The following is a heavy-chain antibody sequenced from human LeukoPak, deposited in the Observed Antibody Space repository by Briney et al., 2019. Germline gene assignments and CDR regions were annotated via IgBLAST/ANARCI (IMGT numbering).Heavy chain of an antibody. J-gene: IGHJ4*02. CDR2: INHSGST. CDR3: ARALGTGWSQKE. CDR1: GGSFSGYY. D-gene: IGHD6-19*01. Sequence: PPETLSLTCAVYGGSFSGYYWSWIRQPPGKGLEWIGEINHSGSTNYNPSLKSRVTISLDTTKNQFSLKLSSVTAADTAVYYCARALGTGWSQKEWGQGTLITVSS. V-gene: IGHV4-34*09.